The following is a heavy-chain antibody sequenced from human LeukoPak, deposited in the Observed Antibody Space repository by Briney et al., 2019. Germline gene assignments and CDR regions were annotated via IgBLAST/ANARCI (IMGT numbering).Heavy chain of an antibody. CDR1: GYTFSDYY. Sequence: ASVKVSCKASGYTFSDYYIHWVRQGPGQGLEWMGWINPNGGGTEYAQKFQGRVTMTRDTSISTAHMELSSLRSEDTAVYYCATAGTSFDSWGQGILVTVSS. CDR3: ATAGTSFDS. CDR2: INPNGGGT. V-gene: IGHV1-2*02. J-gene: IGHJ4*02. D-gene: IGHD6-13*01.